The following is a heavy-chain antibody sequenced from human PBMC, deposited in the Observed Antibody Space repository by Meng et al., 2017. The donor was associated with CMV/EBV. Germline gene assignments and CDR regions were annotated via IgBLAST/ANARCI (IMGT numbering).Heavy chain of an antibody. CDR1: GFTVSNNY. CDR3: ARDGNYHGV. CDR2: IYSEGTT. V-gene: IGHV3-53*01. J-gene: IGHJ4*02. Sequence: ELQLGESGGGLIQPGGSLRLSCAASGFTVSNNYMRWFRQAPGKGLEWVSLIYSEGTTDYADSVKGRFTISRDNSKNTLYLQMNSLRAEDTAVYYCARDGNYHGVWGQGTLVTVSS. D-gene: IGHD1-7*01.